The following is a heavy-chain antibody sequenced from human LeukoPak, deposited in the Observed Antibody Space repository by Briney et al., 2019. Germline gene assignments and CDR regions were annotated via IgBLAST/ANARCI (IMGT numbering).Heavy chain of an antibody. CDR2: IKSKTDGGTT. V-gene: IGHV3-15*01. CDR3: TTEPEGHCSGGSCYPQNGGY. J-gene: IGHJ4*02. Sequence: GGSLRLSCAASGFTFSNAWMSWVRQAPGKGLEWVGRIKSKTDGGTTDYAAPVKGRFTISRDDSKNTLYLQMNSLKTEDTAVYYCTTEPEGHCSGGSCYPQNGGYWGQGTLVTVSS. CDR1: GFTFSNAW. D-gene: IGHD2-15*01.